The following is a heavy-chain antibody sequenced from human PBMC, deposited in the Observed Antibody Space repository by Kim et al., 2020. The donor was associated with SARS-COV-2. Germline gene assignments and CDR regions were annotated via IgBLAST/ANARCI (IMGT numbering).Heavy chain of an antibody. D-gene: IGHD2-2*01. V-gene: IGHV4-34*01. CDR1: GGSFSGYY. CDR3: ARGLRYAPQGDY. J-gene: IGHJ4*02. Sequence: SETLSLTCAVYGGSFSGYYWSWIRQPPGKGLEWIGEINHSGSTNYNPSLKSRVTISVDTSKNQFSLKLSSVTAADTAVYYCARGLRYAPQGDYWGQGTLVTVSS. CDR2: INHSGST.